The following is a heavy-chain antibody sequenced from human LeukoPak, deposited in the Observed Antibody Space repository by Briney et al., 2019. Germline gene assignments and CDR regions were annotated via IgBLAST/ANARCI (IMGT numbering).Heavy chain of an antibody. Sequence: SETLSLTCTVSGGSISSYYWSWIRQPPGKGLEWIGYIYYSGSTNYSPTLKSRVTISVDTSKNQFSLKLSSVTAADTAVYYCARVGRSFDAFDIWGQGTMVTVSS. CDR3: ARVGRSFDAFDI. CDR2: IYYSGST. J-gene: IGHJ3*02. V-gene: IGHV4-59*01. CDR1: GGSISSYY.